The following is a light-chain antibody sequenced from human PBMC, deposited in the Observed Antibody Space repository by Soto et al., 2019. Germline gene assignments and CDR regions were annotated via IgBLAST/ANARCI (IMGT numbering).Light chain of an antibody. CDR3: QQYGSSLPLT. J-gene: IGKJ4*01. CDR1: QSVSSNY. Sequence: EIVLTQSPGTLSLSPGERAILSCRTSQSVSSNYLTWYQQKPGQAPRLLIYGASSRATGIPDRFSGSGSGTDFTLTISRLEPEDLAVYYCQQYGSSLPLTSRGGTKV. CDR2: GAS. V-gene: IGKV3-20*01.